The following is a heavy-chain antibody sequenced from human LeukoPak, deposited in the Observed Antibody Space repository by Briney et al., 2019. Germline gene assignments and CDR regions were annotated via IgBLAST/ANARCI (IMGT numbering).Heavy chain of an antibody. Sequence: SETLSLTCTVSGGSISSSSYYWGWIRQPPGKGLEWIGSIYYSGSTYYNPSLKSRVTISVDTSKNQFSLKLSSVTAADTAVYYCARGRRYCTNGVCYGPWFDPWGQGTLVTVSS. D-gene: IGHD2-8*01. CDR1: GGSISSSSYY. CDR2: IYYSGST. V-gene: IGHV4-39*07. CDR3: ARGRRYCTNGVCYGPWFDP. J-gene: IGHJ5*02.